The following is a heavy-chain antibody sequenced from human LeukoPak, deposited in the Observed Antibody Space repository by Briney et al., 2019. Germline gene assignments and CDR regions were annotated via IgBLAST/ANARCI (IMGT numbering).Heavy chain of an antibody. CDR1: GGSISSGSYY. D-gene: IGHD4-23*01. J-gene: IGHJ5*02. CDR3: ARGTVVTYNWFDP. V-gene: IGHV4-61*02. Sequence: SQTLSLTCTVSGGSISSGSYYWSWIRQPAEKGLEWIGRIYTSGSTSYNPSLKSRVTISVDTSKNQFSLKLSSVTAADTAVYYCARGTVVTYNWFDPWGQGTLVTVSS. CDR2: IYTSGST.